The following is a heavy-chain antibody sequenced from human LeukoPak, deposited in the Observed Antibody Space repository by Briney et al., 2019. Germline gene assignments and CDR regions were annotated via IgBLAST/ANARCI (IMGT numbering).Heavy chain of an antibody. D-gene: IGHD5-18*01. J-gene: IGHJ5*02. CDR3: ARGPQLWLRGNWFDP. V-gene: IGHV1-2*02. CDR1: GYTFTGYY. Sequence: ASVKVSCKASGYTFTGYYMHWVRQAPGQGLEWMGWINPNSGGTNYAQKFQGRVTMTRDTSISTAYMELSRLRSDDTAVYYCARGPQLWLRGNWFDPWGQGNLVTVSS. CDR2: INPNSGGT.